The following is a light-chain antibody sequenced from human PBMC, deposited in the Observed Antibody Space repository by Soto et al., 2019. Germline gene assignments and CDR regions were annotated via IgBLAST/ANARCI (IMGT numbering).Light chain of an antibody. CDR3: TSYTSRDTWV. CDR1: SNDVGGYNY. J-gene: IGLJ3*02. Sequence: QSVLTQPASVSGSPGQSITISCTGTSNDVGGYNYVSWYQQHPGKAPKLLIYAVSDRPSGVSSRFSGSKSGNAASLTISGLQAEDEGDYYCTSYTSRDTWVFGGGTKLTVL. V-gene: IGLV2-14*03. CDR2: AVS.